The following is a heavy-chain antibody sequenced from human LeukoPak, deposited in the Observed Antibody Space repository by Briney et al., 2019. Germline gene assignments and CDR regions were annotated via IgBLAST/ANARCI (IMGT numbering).Heavy chain of an antibody. J-gene: IGHJ3*02. D-gene: IGHD2/OR15-2a*01. V-gene: IGHV3-30*18. CDR1: GFTFSNYG. Sequence: PGGSLRLSCAASGFTFSNYGMHWVRQAPGKGLEWVAVISYDRSNKYYADSVKGRFTISRDNSKNTLYLQMNSLRAEDTVVYYCAKDRTSTVITDVFDIWGQGTMVTVSS. CDR2: ISYDRSNK. CDR3: AKDRTSTVITDVFDI.